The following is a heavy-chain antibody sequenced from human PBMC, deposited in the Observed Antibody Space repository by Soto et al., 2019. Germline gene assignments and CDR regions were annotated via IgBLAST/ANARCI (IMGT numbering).Heavy chain of an antibody. J-gene: IGHJ6*02. CDR3: AKEEKVERQSGVYYYYGMDV. Sequence: PGGSLRLSCAASGFTFSSYPMHWVRQAPGKGLKWVAVISYDGSNKYYADSVKGRFTISRDNSNNTLYLQMNSLRAEDTAVYYCAKEEKVERQSGVYYYYGMDVWGQGTTVTVSS. D-gene: IGHD1-1*01. CDR1: GFTFSSYP. V-gene: IGHV3-30-3*01. CDR2: ISYDGSNK.